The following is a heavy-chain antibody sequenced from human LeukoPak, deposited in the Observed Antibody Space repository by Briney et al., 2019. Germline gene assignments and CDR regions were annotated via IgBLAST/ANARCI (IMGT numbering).Heavy chain of an antibody. CDR1: GYTFTSYD. CDR2: MNPNRGNT. V-gene: IGHV1-8*01. J-gene: IGHJ4*02. CDR3: ARVPSRSGWSFDDY. D-gene: IGHD6-19*01. Sequence: ASVKVSCKASGYTFTSYDINGVRQATGQGLEWMGWMNPNRGNTRYAQKFQGRVTMTRNTSIGTAYMELSSLRSEDTAVYYCARVPSRSGWSFDDYWGQGTLVTVSS.